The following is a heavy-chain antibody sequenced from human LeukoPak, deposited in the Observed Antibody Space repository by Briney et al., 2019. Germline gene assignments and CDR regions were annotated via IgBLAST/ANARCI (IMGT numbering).Heavy chain of an antibody. D-gene: IGHD3-10*01. J-gene: IGHJ4*02. V-gene: IGHV4-31*03. CDR1: GGSISSGGYY. CDR2: IYYSGST. CDR3: ARDGSGKEPDY. Sequence: SQTLSLTCTVSGGSISSGGYYWSWIRQHPGKGLEWIGYIYYSGSTYYNPSLKSRVTISVDTSKNQFSLKLSSVTVADTAVYYCARDGSGKEPDYWGQGTLVTVSS.